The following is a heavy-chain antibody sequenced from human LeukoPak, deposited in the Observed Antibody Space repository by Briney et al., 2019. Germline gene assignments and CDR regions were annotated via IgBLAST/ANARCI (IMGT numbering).Heavy chain of an antibody. Sequence: SETLSLTCTVSGGSTSSYYWSWIRQPAGKGLEWIGRIYTSGSTNYNPSLKSRVTMSVDTSKNQFSLKLSSVTAADTAVYYCARGYYDYVWGSYRHGLMDNWGQGTLVTVSS. J-gene: IGHJ4*02. CDR1: GGSTSSYY. V-gene: IGHV4-4*07. D-gene: IGHD3-16*02. CDR3: ARGYYDYVWGSYRHGLMDN. CDR2: IYTSGST.